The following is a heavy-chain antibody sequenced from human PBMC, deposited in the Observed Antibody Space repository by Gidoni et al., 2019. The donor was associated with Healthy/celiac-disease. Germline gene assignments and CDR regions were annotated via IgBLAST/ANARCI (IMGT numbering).Heavy chain of an antibody. Sequence: QVQLQESGPGLVKPSETLSLTCAVSGYSISSGYYWGWIRQPPGKGLEWIGSIYHSGSTYYNPSLKSRVTISVDTSKNQFSLKLSSVTAADTAVYYCARDKGYYDSSGYYPRLEGYYYGMDVWGQGTTVTVSS. CDR2: IYHSGST. CDR3: ARDKGYYDSSGYYPRLEGYYYGMDV. V-gene: IGHV4-38-2*02. D-gene: IGHD3-22*01. CDR1: GYSISSGYY. J-gene: IGHJ6*02.